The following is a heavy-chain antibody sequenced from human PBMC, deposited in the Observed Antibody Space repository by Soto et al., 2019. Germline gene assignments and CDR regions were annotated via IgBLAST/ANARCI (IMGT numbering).Heavy chain of an antibody. CDR3: SRRVDYVWGSYRYSPYFDY. CDR2: MYNTGST. V-gene: IGHV4-59*01. J-gene: IGHJ4*02. CDR1: GGSISSYY. Sequence: SETLSLTCTVSGGSISSYYWSWIRQPPGKGLEWIGYMYNTGSTIYNPSLKSRVTISVDTSKNQFSLKLNSVTAADTAVYYCSRRVDYVWGSYRYSPYFDYWGQGTLVTVSS. D-gene: IGHD3-16*02.